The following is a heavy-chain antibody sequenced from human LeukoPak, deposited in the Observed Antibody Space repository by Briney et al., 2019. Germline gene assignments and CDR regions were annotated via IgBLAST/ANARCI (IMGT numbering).Heavy chain of an antibody. CDR1: GFPFSSYA. CDR2: LRTDGSRT. CDR3: SRDHPGSNSLDS. V-gene: IGHV3-74*01. Sequence: PGGSLRLSCAASGFPFSSYAMTWVRQAPGKGLEWVSRLRTDGSRTNYADSVKGRFTISRDNTKNTVYLQMNSLRGEDTATYYCSRDHPGSNSLDSWGQGTLVTVS. J-gene: IGHJ4*02. D-gene: IGHD4-11*01.